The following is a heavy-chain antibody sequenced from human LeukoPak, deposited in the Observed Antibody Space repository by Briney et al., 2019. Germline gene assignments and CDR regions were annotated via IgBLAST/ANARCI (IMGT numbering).Heavy chain of an antibody. Sequence: PGGSLRLSCAASGFTFSSYWMSWVRQAPGKGLEWVANIKQDGREKYYVDSVKGRFTISRDNAKNSLYLQMNSLRAEDTAVYYCARETCNSTSCQYRDLDAFDIWGQGTMVTVSS. D-gene: IGHD2-2*01. CDR1: GFTFSSYW. J-gene: IGHJ3*02. CDR3: ARETCNSTSCQYRDLDAFDI. V-gene: IGHV3-7*01. CDR2: IKQDGREK.